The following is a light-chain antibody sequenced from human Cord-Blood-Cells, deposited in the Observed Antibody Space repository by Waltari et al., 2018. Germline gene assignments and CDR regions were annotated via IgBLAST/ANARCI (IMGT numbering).Light chain of an antibody. CDR3: SSYTSSSTYV. V-gene: IGLV2-14*01. J-gene: IGLJ1*01. CDR1: SSDVGGYTY. Sequence: QSALTQPASVSGSPGQSLTISCPGTSSDVGGYTYVSWYQQHPGQAPKLMIYDVSTRPSGVSNRFSGSKSGNTASLTISGLQAEDEADYYCSSYTSSSTYVFGTGTKVTVL. CDR2: DVS.